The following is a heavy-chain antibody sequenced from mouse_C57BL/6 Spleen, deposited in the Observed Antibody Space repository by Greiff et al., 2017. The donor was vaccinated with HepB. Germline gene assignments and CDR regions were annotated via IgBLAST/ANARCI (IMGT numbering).Heavy chain of an antibody. CDR2: IHPNSGST. Sequence: QVQLQQPGAELVKPGASVKLSCKASGYTFTSYWMHWVKQRPGQGLEWIGMIHPNSGSTNYNEKFKSKATLTVDKSSSTAYMQLSSLTSEDSAVYYCASLGAYGSSYDAMDYWGQGTSVIVSS. CDR1: GYTFTSYW. V-gene: IGHV1-64*01. CDR3: ASLGAYGSSYDAMDY. J-gene: IGHJ4*01. D-gene: IGHD1-1*01.